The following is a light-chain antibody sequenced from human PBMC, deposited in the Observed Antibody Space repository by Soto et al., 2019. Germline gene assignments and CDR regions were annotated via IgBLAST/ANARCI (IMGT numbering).Light chain of an antibody. CDR2: DAS. J-gene: IGKJ5*01. V-gene: IGKV3-11*01. CDR3: QQRSNWPPIT. CDR1: QSVGTY. Sequence: DTVLTQSPGTLSLSPGERATLSCRASQSVGTYLAWYQQRPGQAPRLLIHDASHRAAGIPARFSGSGFGTDFTLTISSLEPEDAAVYYCQQRSNWPPITFGQGTRLEIK.